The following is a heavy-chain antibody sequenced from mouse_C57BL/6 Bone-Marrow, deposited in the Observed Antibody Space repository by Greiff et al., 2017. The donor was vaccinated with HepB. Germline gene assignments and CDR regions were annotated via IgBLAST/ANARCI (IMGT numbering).Heavy chain of an antibody. J-gene: IGHJ2*01. CDR3: ARHEASDGNYNGDFDY. Sequence: SGAELVKPGASVKLSCKASGYTFTEYTIHWVKQRSGQGLEWIGWFYPGSGSIKYNEKFKDKATLTADKSSSTVYMELSRLTSEDSAVYFWARHEASDGNYNGDFDYWGQGTTLTVSS. V-gene: IGHV1-62-2*01. CDR2: FYPGSGSI. D-gene: IGHD2-1*01. CDR1: GYTFTEYT.